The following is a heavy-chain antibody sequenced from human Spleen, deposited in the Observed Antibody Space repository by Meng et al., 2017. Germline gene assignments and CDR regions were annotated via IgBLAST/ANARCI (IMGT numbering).Heavy chain of an antibody. V-gene: IGHV3-30*04. D-gene: IGHD6-19*01. Sequence: GESLKISCAASGFTFSSYAMHWVRQAPGKGLEWVAVISYDGSNKYYADSVKGRFTISRDNSKNTLYLQMNSLRAEDTAVYYCARDPVFGWTFYSSGWYPYFDYWGQGTLVTVSS. J-gene: IGHJ4*02. CDR2: ISYDGSNK. CDR1: GFTFSSYA. CDR3: ARDPVFGWTFYSSGWYPYFDY.